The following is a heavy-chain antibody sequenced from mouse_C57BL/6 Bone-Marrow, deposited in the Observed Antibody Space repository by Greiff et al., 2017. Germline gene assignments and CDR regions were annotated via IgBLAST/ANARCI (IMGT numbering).Heavy chain of an antibody. D-gene: IGHD1-1*01. V-gene: IGHV1-61*01. CDR3: ARGTTVVARYAMDY. CDR1: GYTFTSYW. J-gene: IGHJ4*01. Sequence: QVQLQQPGAELVRPGSSVKLSCKASGYTFTSYWMDWVKQRPGQGLEWIGNIYPSDSETHYNQKFKDKATLTVDKSSSTAYMQLSSLTSEDSAVYCCARGTTVVARYAMDYWGQGTSVTVSS. CDR2: IYPSDSET.